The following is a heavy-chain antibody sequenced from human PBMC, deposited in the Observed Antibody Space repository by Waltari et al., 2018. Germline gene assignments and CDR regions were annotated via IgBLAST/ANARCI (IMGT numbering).Heavy chain of an antibody. J-gene: IGHJ3*01. Sequence: QSPGKGLEWVANIKGEGSKEHYVDSVKGRFTIFRDNAKNSLYLQMNTLRAEDTAVYYCARDSNPGERVTYRDAFDLWGQGTTVTVSS. CDR3: ARDSNPGERVTYRDAFDL. D-gene: IGHD2-21*02. V-gene: IGHV3-7*01. CDR2: IKGEGSKE.